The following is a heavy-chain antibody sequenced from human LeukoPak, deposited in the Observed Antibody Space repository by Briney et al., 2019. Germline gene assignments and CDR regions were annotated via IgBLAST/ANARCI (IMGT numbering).Heavy chain of an antibody. D-gene: IGHD3-3*01. Sequence: GRSLRLSCAPSGFTFSRHGMHWVRQAPGKGLEWVAIISNDGSRKYYAHSVEGRFTISRDNSKNTLYLQMDSLRAEDTAVYYCARDRAWNYFDYWGQGTLVIVSS. CDR3: ARDRAWNYFDY. V-gene: IGHV3-30*03. CDR1: GFTFSRHG. CDR2: ISNDGSRK. J-gene: IGHJ4*02.